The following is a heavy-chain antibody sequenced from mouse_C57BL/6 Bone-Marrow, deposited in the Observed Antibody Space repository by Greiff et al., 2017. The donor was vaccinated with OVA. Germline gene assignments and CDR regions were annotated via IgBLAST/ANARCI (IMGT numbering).Heavy chain of an antibody. Sequence: EVMLVESGGGLVKPGGSLKLSCAASGFTFSDYGMHWVRQAPEKGLEWVAYISSGSSTIYYADTVKGRFTLSRDNAKNTLFLQLTSLRSEDTAMDYWARPGWHYFDYWGQGTTLTVSS. J-gene: IGHJ2*01. CDR2: ISSGSSTI. V-gene: IGHV5-17*01. D-gene: IGHD1-2*01. CDR3: ARPGWHYFDY. CDR1: GFTFSDYG.